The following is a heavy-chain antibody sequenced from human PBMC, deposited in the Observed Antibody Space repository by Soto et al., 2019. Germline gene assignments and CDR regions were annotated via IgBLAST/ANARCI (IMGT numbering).Heavy chain of an antibody. CDR1: GFTFSSNG. D-gene: IGHD6-13*01. V-gene: IGHV3-30*03. CDR3: ARLTSGYSSSWYYGMDV. J-gene: IGHJ6*02. CDR2: ISYEGSNK. Sequence: QVQLVESGGGVVQPGRSLRLSCAASGFTFSSNGMHWVRQAPGKGLEWVAVISYEGSNKYYADSVKGRFTISRDNSKNMXYLQMNSLRAEDTAVYYCARLTSGYSSSWYYGMDVWGQGTTVTVSS.